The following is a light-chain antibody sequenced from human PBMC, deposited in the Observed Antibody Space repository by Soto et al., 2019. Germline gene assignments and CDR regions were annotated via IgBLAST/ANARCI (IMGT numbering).Light chain of an antibody. CDR3: QQYGSSRNT. Sequence: EIGLTQSPGTLSLSQGEGATLSCRVSQSVDSNYLAWYQKKPGQAPRLLIYGASSRATGIPDRFSGSGSGTDFTLTISRLEPEDFAVYYCQQYGSSRNTFGGGTKVEIK. J-gene: IGKJ4*01. V-gene: IGKV3-20*01. CDR2: GAS. CDR1: QSVDSNY.